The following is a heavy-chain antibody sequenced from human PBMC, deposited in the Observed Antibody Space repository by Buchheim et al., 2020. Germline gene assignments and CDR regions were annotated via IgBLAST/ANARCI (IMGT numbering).Heavy chain of an antibody. CDR2: IKQDGSEK. CDR3: AGDRRFLEMTSRYYCYGMDV. J-gene: IGHJ6*02. V-gene: IGHV3-7*01. D-gene: IGHD3-3*01. CDR1: GFTFSSYW. Sequence: EVQLVESGGGLVQPGGSLRLSCAASGFTFSSYWMSWVRQAPGKGLEWVANIKQDGSEKYYVDSVKGRFTISRDNAKNSLYLQMNSLRAEDTAVYYCAGDRRFLEMTSRYYCYGMDVWGQGTT.